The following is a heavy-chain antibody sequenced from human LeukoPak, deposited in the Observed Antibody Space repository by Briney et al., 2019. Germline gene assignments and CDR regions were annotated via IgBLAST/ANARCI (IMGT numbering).Heavy chain of an antibody. Sequence: GGPLRLSCAASGFTFSSYAMHWVRQAPGKGLEWVAVISYDGSNKYYADSVKGRFTISRDNSKNTLYLQMNSLRAEDTAVYYCARVINGVFDYGGQGTLVTVSS. CDR2: ISYDGSNK. V-gene: IGHV3-30-3*01. CDR1: GFTFSSYA. D-gene: IGHD2-8*01. J-gene: IGHJ4*02. CDR3: ARVINGVFDY.